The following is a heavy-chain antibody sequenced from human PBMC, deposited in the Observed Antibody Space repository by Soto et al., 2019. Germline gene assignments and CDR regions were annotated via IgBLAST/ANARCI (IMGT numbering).Heavy chain of an antibody. CDR3: ARVSCSSFGVADPPVGWFDP. CDR2: IFYTGST. CDR1: GGFVNSVNNY. Sequence: QVHLQESGPGLVKPSQTLSLTCTVSGGFVNSVNNYWSWIRQPPGKGLEWLGYIFYTGSTYYNPSLRSRMSISIDTSENRFPLKLTSGTAADTAVYYCARVSCSSFGVADPPVGWFDPWGQGTLVTVSS. V-gene: IGHV4-30-4*01. D-gene: IGHD3-3*01. J-gene: IGHJ5*02.